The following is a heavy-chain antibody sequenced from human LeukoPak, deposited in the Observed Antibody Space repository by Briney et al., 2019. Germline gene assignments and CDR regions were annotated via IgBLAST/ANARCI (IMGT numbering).Heavy chain of an antibody. CDR1: GFTVSSNY. Sequence: HAGGSLRLSCAASGFTVSSNYMSWVRQAPGKGLEWVSVIYSGGSTYYADSVKGRFTISRDNSKNTLYLQMNSLRDEDTAVYYCARDQFGSGRLDYWGQGTLVTVSS. D-gene: IGHD3-10*01. J-gene: IGHJ4*02. CDR2: IYSGGST. V-gene: IGHV3-53*01. CDR3: ARDQFGSGRLDY.